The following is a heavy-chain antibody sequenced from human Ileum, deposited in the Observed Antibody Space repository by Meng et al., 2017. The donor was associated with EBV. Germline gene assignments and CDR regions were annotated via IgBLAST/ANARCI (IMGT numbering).Heavy chain of an antibody. CDR2: IYHSGST. CDR3: ARVGQWLPIDY. V-gene: IGHV4-4*02. D-gene: IGHD6-19*01. CDR1: GGSISSSNW. Sequence: LREAGPGRVNPSGTLSPTCAVSGGSISSSNWWSWVRQPPGKGLEWIGEIYHSGSTNYNPSLKSRVTMSVDKSKNQFSLNLSSVTAADTAVYYCARVGQWLPIDYWGQGTLVTVSS. J-gene: IGHJ4*02.